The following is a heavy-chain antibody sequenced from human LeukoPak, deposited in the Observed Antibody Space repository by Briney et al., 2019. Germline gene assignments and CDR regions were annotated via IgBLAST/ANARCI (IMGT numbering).Heavy chain of an antibody. CDR3: ARGGSLAAGTNNWFDP. Sequence: SQTLSLTCAISGDSVSSNGAAWNWIRQSPLRGLEWLGRTYYRSKWYNDYAVSVKSRITINPDTSKNQFSLQLNSVTPEDTAVYYCARGGSLAAGTNNWFDPWGQGTLVTVSS. J-gene: IGHJ5*02. D-gene: IGHD6-13*01. V-gene: IGHV6-1*01. CDR1: GDSVSSNGAA. CDR2: TYYRSKWYN.